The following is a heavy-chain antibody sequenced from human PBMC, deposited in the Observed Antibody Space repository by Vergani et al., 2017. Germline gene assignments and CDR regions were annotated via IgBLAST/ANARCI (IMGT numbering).Heavy chain of an antibody. CDR3: ARGSSGWYHWFDP. V-gene: IGHV3-23*01. D-gene: IGHD6-19*01. Sequence: EVQLLESGGGLVQPGGSLRLSCAASGFTFSSYAMSWVRQAPGKGLEWVSAISGSGGSTYYADSVKCRFTISRDNSKNTLYLQMNSLRAEDTAVYYCARGSSGWYHWFDPWGQGTLVTVSS. CDR2: ISGSGGST. J-gene: IGHJ5*02. CDR1: GFTFSSYA.